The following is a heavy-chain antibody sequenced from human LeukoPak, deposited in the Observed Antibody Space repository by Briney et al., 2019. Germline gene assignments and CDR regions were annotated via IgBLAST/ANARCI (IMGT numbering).Heavy chain of an antibody. CDR1: GGTFSSYA. V-gene: IGHV1-69*05. CDR2: IIPTFGTA. CDR3: ARSISYCSSTSCYTPTGY. D-gene: IGHD2-2*02. J-gene: IGHJ4*02. Sequence: GASVKVSCKASGGTFSSYAISWVRQAPGQGLEWMGGIIPTFGTANYAQKFQGRVTITTDESTSTAYMELSSLRSEDTAVYYCARSISYCSSTSCYTPTGYWGQGTLVTVSS.